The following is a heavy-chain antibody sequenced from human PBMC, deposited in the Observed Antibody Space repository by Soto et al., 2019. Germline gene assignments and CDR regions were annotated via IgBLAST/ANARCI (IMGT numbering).Heavy chain of an antibody. Sequence: EVQLVESGGGLVQPGGSLRLSCTASRFTFSSFRMSWVRQALGKGLGWVGNIKPDGSEKNYVDSVMGRFTISRDNAKNSLYLQMNSLRAEDTAVYDCARAGGGLDYWGQGTMVTVAA. CDR2: IKPDGSEK. D-gene: IGHD3-10*01. CDR3: ARAGGGLDY. V-gene: IGHV3-7*04. CDR1: RFTFSSFR. J-gene: IGHJ4*02.